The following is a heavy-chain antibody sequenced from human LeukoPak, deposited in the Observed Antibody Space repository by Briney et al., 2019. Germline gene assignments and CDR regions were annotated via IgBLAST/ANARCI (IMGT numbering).Heavy chain of an antibody. J-gene: IGHJ4*02. CDR3: ARLGYCSSTSCSNDY. CDR1: GYTFTSYY. CDR2: INPSGGTT. Sequence: ASVKVSCKASGYTFTSYYTHWVRQAPGQGLEWMGIINPSGGTTSYAQKFQGRVTMTRDTSTSTVYMELSSLRSEDTAVYYRARLGYCSSTSCSNDYWGQGTLVTVSS. V-gene: IGHV1-46*01. D-gene: IGHD2-2*01.